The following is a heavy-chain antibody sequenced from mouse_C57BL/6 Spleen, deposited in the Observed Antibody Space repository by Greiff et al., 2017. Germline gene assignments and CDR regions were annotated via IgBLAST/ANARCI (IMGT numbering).Heavy chain of an antibody. CDR3: AKLGRFAY. CDR1: GYTFTSYW. CDR2: IDPSDSYT. J-gene: IGHJ3*01. D-gene: IGHD4-1*01. V-gene: IGHV1-69*01. Sequence: HLQQPGAELVMPGASVKLSCKASGYTFTSYWMHWVKQRPGQGLEWIGEIDPSDSYTNYNQKFKGKYTLTVDKSSSTAYMQLSSLTSEDSAVYYCAKLGRFAYWGQGTLVTVSA.